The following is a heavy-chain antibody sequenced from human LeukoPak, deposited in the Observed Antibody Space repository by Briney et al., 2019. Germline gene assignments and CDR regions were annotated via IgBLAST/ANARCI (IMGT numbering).Heavy chain of an antibody. CDR3: AVCHYYDSSGSPWYFDY. Sequence: ASVKVSCKVSGYTLTELSMHWVRQAPGKGLEWMGGFDPEDGETIYAQKFQGRVTMTEDTSTDTAYMELSSLRSEDTAVYYCAVCHYYDSSGSPWYFDYWGQGTLVTVSS. D-gene: IGHD3-22*01. CDR1: GYTLTELS. J-gene: IGHJ4*02. V-gene: IGHV1-24*01. CDR2: FDPEDGET.